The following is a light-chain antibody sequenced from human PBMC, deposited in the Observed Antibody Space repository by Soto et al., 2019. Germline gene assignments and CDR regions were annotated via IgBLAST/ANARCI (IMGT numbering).Light chain of an antibody. CDR1: QSISRF. CDR3: QQSYSSFFT. CDR2: AAS. V-gene: IGKV1-39*01. Sequence: DIQMTQSPSSLSASVGDRVTITCRASQSISRFLNWYQQKPGTAPKLLIYAASSLQSGVPSRFSGSGSGTDVTLTISSLQPEDFAAYYCQQSYSSFFTFGPGTKVEIK. J-gene: IGKJ3*01.